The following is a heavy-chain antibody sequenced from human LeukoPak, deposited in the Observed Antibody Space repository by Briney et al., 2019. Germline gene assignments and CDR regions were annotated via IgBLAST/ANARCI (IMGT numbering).Heavy chain of an antibody. CDR3: ALSSGAYDSAGYFDY. Sequence: GEALQISFKGSGYRFTNYGIGWGRRMPGEGLEWMGIIYPNASDTRYSPSFRGQVTISADKSITTAYLQWNSLKASDTAMYYCALSSGAYDSAGYFDYWGQGTLVTVSS. V-gene: IGHV5-51*01. CDR1: GYRFTNYG. CDR2: IYPNASDT. J-gene: IGHJ4*02. D-gene: IGHD3-22*01.